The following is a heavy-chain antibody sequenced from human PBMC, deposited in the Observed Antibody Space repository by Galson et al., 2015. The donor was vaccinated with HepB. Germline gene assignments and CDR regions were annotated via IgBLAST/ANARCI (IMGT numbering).Heavy chain of an antibody. V-gene: IGHV1-69*13. CDR3: ARGDIAAAGTANDY. J-gene: IGHJ4*02. D-gene: IGHD6-13*01. Sequence: SVKVSCKASGGTFSSYAISWVRQAPGQGLEWMGGIIPIFGIANYAQKFQGRVTITADESTSTAYMELSSLRSEDTAVYYCARGDIAAAGTANDYWGQGTLVTVSS. CDR2: IIPIFGIA. CDR1: GGTFSSYA.